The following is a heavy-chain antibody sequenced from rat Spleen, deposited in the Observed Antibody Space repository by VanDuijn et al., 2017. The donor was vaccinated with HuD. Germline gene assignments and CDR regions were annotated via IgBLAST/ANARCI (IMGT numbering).Heavy chain of an antibody. CDR1: GFTLSRYH. CDR3: TIHPRY. Sequence: QVQLKESGPGLVQPSQTLSLTCTVSGFTLSRYHVHWVRQPPGKGLEWMGVVGSDGDTSYNAGLKSRLSISRDTSKSQVFLEMNSLQTDDTGTYYCTIHPRYWGQGVMVTVSS. CDR2: VGSDGDT. D-gene: IGHD3-1*01. V-gene: IGHV2-32*01. J-gene: IGHJ2*01.